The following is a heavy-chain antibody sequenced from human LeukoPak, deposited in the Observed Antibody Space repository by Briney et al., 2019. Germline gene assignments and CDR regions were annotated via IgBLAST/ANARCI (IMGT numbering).Heavy chain of an antibody. CDR2: ISGSGSTT. D-gene: IGHD6-13*01. CDR1: GLTFRYYA. V-gene: IGHV3-23*01. CDR3: AKSLAAAGNY. J-gene: IGHJ4*02. Sequence: PGGSLRLSCAASGLTFRYYAMSWVRQAPGKGLEWVSAISGSGSTTYYADSVKGRFTISRDNSKNTLYLQMNSLRAEDTAVYYYAKSLAAAGNYWGQGTLVTVSS.